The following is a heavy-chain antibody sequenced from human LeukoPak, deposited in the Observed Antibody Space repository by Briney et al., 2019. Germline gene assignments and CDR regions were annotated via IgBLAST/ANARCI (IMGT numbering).Heavy chain of an antibody. V-gene: IGHV3-23*01. CDR3: ASQMDYYYGGGDDDY. J-gene: IGHJ4*02. CDR1: GFTFSSYA. D-gene: IGHD2-21*01. CDR2: ISGSGGST. Sequence: GGSLRLSCAASGFTFSSYAMSWVRQAPGKGLEWVSAISGSGGSTYYADSVKGRFTISRDNSKNTLYLQMNSLRAEDTAVYYCASQMDYYYGGGDDDYWGQGTLVTVSS.